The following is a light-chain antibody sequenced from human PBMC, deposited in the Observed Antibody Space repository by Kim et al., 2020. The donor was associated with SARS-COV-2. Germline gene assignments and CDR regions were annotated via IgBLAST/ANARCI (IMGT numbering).Light chain of an antibody. CDR1: TPNTGGNS. CDR2: DNT. Sequence: GRVVTSPCPRGTPNTGGNSLHWYQLLPGTAPRLLIFDNTNRPSGVPGRFSGSKSGSSASLAITGLQSEDEGYYYCQSYDSSLTALVFGGGTQLTVL. CDR3: QSYDSSLTALV. V-gene: IGLV1-40*01. J-gene: IGLJ2*01.